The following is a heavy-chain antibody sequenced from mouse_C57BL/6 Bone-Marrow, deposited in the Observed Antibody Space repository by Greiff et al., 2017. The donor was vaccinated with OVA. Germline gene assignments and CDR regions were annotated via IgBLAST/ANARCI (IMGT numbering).Heavy chain of an antibody. CDR3: AGGYYGGSFYAMDY. CDR1: GFNIKNTY. V-gene: IGHV14-3*01. Sequence: EVQLQQSVAELVRPGASVKLSCTASGFNIKNTYMHWVKQSPEQGLEWIGRIDPANDNTKYDPKFQGKATMTADKSSNTAYLQLSSLTSEDTAVYECAGGYYGGSFYAMDYWGQGTSVTVSS. D-gene: IGHD1-1*01. CDR2: IDPANDNT. J-gene: IGHJ4*01.